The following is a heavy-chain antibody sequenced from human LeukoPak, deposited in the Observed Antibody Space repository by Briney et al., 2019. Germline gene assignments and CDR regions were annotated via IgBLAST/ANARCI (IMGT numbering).Heavy chain of an antibody. CDR1: GYTLTGYY. Sequence: ASVKVSCKASGYTLTGYYMHWVRQAPGQGLEWMGWINPNSGGTNYAQKFQGRVTMTRDTSISTAYMELSRLRSDDTAVYYCARGYCSGGSCYWPPNFDYWGQGTLVTVSS. CDR2: INPNSGGT. CDR3: ARGYCSGGSCYWPPNFDY. J-gene: IGHJ4*02. D-gene: IGHD2-15*01. V-gene: IGHV1-2*02.